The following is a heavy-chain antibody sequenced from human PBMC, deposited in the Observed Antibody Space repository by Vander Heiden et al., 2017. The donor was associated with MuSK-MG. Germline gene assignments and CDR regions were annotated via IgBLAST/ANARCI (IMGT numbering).Heavy chain of an antibody. CDR2: ISGSGGST. CDR3: AKIGGSHDAFDI. D-gene: IGHD1-26*01. V-gene: IGHV3-23*01. Sequence: EVQLLESGGGLVQRGGSLRLSWAASGFTFSSYAMSWVRQAPGKGLEWVSAISGSGGSTYYADSVKGRFTISRDNSKNTLYLQMNSLRAEDTAVYYCAKIGGSHDAFDIWGQGTMVTVSS. J-gene: IGHJ3*02. CDR1: GFTFSSYA.